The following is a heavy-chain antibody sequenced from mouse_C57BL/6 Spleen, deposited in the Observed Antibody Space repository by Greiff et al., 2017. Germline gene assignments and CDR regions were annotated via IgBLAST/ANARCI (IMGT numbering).Heavy chain of an antibody. CDR3: ARSVLYGNCTWFAY. CDR2: IYPRSGNT. D-gene: IGHD2-1*01. J-gene: IGHJ3*01. Sequence: QVQLQQSGAELARPGASVKLSCKASGYTFTSYGISWVKQRTGQGLEWIGEIYPRSGNTYYNEKLKGKATLTADKSSSTAYMELRSLTSEDSAVYFCARSVLYGNCTWFAYWGQGTLVTVSA. CDR1: GYTFTSYG. V-gene: IGHV1-81*01.